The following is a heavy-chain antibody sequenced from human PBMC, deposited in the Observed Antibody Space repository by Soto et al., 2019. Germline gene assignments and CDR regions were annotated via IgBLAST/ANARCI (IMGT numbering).Heavy chain of an antibody. V-gene: IGHV4-34*01. CDR1: GGSFNGYY. Sequence: SETLSLTCAVYGGSFNGYYWSWIRQPPGKGLEWIGEINHSGSTNYNPSLKSRVTISVDTSKNQFSLKLSSVTAADTAVYYCARVWDFWSGYYHGRYNWFDPWGQGTLVTVSS. J-gene: IGHJ5*02. CDR2: INHSGST. CDR3: ARVWDFWSGYYHGRYNWFDP. D-gene: IGHD3-3*01.